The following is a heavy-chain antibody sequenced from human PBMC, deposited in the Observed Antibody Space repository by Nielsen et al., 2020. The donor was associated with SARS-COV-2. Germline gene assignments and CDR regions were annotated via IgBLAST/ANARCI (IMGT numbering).Heavy chain of an antibody. CDR2: LYTGETT. CDR1: GFTVSSNY. V-gene: IGHV3-66*01. J-gene: IGHJ6*02. CDR3: ATRRSPFYYYYGMDV. Sequence: GESLKISCAASGFTVSSNYMSWVRQAPGKRLEWVSILYTGETTYYADSVRGRFTISRDNSKNTLYLQMNSLRVEDTAVYYCATRRSPFYYYYGMDVWGQGTTVTVSS.